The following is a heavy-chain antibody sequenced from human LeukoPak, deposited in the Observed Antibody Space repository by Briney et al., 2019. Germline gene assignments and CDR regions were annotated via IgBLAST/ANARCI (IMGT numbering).Heavy chain of an antibody. V-gene: IGHV4-30-4*01. CDR1: GGSISSGDYY. D-gene: IGHD2-21*02. J-gene: IGHJ5*02. CDR2: IYYSGST. Sequence: PSETLSLTCTVSGGSISSGDYYWSWIRQPPGKGLEWIGYIYYSGSTYYNPSLKSRVTISVDTSKNQFSLKLSSVTAADTAVYYCARERTGIAAIPGGWFDPWGQGTLVTVSS. CDR3: ARERTGIAAIPGGWFDP.